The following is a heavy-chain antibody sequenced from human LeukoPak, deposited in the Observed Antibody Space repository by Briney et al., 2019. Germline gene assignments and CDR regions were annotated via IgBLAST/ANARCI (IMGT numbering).Heavy chain of an antibody. Sequence: SSVKVPCKASGGTFSSYAISWVQQAPGQGLEGMGRIIPILGIANYAQKLQGRVTITADKSPRTASMELCRLRSEDTAVYYCARGPANDYRNWFGPWGQGTLVTVSS. D-gene: IGHD4-11*01. CDR3: ARGPANDYRNWFGP. CDR1: GGTFSSYA. J-gene: IGHJ5*02. V-gene: IGHV1-69*04. CDR2: IIPILGIA.